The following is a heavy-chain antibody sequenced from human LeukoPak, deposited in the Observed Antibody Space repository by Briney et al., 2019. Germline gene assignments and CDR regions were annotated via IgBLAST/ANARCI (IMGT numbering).Heavy chain of an antibody. CDR3: ARGRSRRTYYYDSSGYPNWFDP. D-gene: IGHD3-22*01. Sequence: ASVKDSCKASGYTFTGYYMHWVRQAPGQGLEWMGWINPNSGGTNYAQKFQGRVTMTRDTSISTAYMELSRLRSDDTAVYYCARGRSRRTYYYDSSGYPNWFDPWGQGTLVTVSS. J-gene: IGHJ5*02. CDR1: GYTFTGYY. V-gene: IGHV1-2*02. CDR2: INPNSGGT.